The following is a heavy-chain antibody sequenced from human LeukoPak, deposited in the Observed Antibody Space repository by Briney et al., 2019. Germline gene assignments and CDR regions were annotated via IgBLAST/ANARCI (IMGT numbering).Heavy chain of an antibody. D-gene: IGHD2-2*01. J-gene: IGHJ1*01. CDR1: GGTFSSYA. CDR2: IIPIFGTA. V-gene: IGHV1-69*13. Sequence: ASVKVSCKASGGTFSSYAISWVRQAPGQGLEWMGRIIPIFGTANYAQKFQGRVTVTADESTSTAYMELSSLRAEDTAVYYCARIVTQAYAPEYFQHWGQGTLVTVSS. CDR3: ARIVTQAYAPEYFQH.